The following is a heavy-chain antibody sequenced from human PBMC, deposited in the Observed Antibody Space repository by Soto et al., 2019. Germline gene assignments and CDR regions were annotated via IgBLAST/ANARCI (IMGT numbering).Heavy chain of an antibody. Sequence: ASVKVSCKASGYTFTGYYMHWVRQAPGQGLEWMGWINPNSGGTNYAQKFQGWVTMTRDTSISTAYMELSRLRSDDTAVYYCARAKLRYFDWTPFDYWGQGPLVTVSS. V-gene: IGHV1-2*04. CDR2: INPNSGGT. J-gene: IGHJ4*02. D-gene: IGHD3-9*01. CDR3: ARAKLRYFDWTPFDY. CDR1: GYTFTGYY.